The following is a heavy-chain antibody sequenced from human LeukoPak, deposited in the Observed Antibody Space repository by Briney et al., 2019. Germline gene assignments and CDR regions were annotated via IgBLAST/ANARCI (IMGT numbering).Heavy chain of an antibody. J-gene: IGHJ6*02. CDR1: GYTFTSYY. CDR3: ARGGYSYGLYYYYGMDV. D-gene: IGHD5-18*01. CDR2: INPSGGST. V-gene: IGHV1-46*01. Sequence: ASVKVSCKASGYTFTSYYMHWVRQAPGQGLEWMGIINPSGGSTSYAQKFQGRATMTRDTSTSTVYMELSSLRSEDTAVYYCARGGYSYGLYYYYGMDVWGQGTTVTVSS.